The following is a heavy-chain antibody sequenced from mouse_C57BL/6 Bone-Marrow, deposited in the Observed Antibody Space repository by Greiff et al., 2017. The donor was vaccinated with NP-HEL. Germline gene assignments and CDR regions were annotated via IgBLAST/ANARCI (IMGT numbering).Heavy chain of an antibody. D-gene: IGHD3-2*02. CDR2: IDPNSGGT. V-gene: IGHV1-72*01. CDR1: GYTFTSYW. Sequence: QVQLQQPGAELVKPGASVKLSCKASGYTFTSYWMHWVTQSPGRGLEWIGTIDPNSGGTKYNEKFTSKATLTVDKPSSTSYMQLISLTSEDSAVYYCAKGIQLRLGDYWGQGTTLTVSS. CDR3: AKGIQLRLGDY. J-gene: IGHJ2*01.